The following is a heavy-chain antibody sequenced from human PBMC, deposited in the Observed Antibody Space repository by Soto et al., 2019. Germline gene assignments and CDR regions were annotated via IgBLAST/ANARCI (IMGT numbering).Heavy chain of an antibody. CDR3: ARDPRGIAAAGTYY. D-gene: IGHD6-13*01. Sequence: ASVKVSCKASGGTFSSYTISWVRQAPGQGLEWMGRIIPILGIANYAQKFQGRVTITADKSTSTAYMELSSLRSEDTAVYYCARDPRGIAAAGTYYWAQGTLVTVSS. J-gene: IGHJ4*02. CDR1: GGTFSSYT. V-gene: IGHV1-69*04. CDR2: IIPILGIA.